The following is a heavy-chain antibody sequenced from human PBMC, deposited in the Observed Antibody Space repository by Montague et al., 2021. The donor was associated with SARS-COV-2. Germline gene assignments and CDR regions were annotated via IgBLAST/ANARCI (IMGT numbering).Heavy chain of an antibody. V-gene: IGHV6-1*01. CDR2: TYYRSKWDS. J-gene: IGHJ3*02. Sequence: CAISGDSVSSKSVAWNWIRQSPSRGLEWLGRTYYRSKWDSDYAESVKRXLVITPDTSKNQVSLQLNSVIPEDTAVYFCASSGITLTGLDAFDIWGQGTVVTVSS. D-gene: IGHD3-9*01. CDR1: GDSVSSKSVA. CDR3: ASSGITLTGLDAFDI.